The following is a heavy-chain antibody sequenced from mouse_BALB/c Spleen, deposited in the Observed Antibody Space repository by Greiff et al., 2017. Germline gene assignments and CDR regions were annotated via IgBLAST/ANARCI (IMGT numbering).Heavy chain of an antibody. CDR2: ISYDGSN. J-gene: IGHJ3*01. D-gene: IGHD2-4*01. CDR3: AIYDYDAAWFAY. Sequence: DVKLQESGPGLVKPSQSLSLTCSVTGYSITSGYYWNWIRQFPGNKLEWMGYISYDGSNNYNPSLKNRISITRDTSKNQFFLKLNSVTTEDTATYYCAIYDYDAAWFAYWGQGTLVTVSA. CDR1: GYSITSGYY. V-gene: IGHV3-6*02.